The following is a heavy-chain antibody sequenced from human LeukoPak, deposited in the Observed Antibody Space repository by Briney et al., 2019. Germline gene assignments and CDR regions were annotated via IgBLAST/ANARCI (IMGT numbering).Heavy chain of an antibody. CDR1: GGSISSYY. D-gene: IGHD3-10*01. Sequence: VKPSETLSLTCTVSGGSISSYYWSWIRQPPGKGLEWIWYIYNSWCTNYNPSLKTRVTTSVDTSKNQFSLKLKSVTAADTAVYYCARGVRGSYYNLDYGGQGTLVTVSS. CDR3: ARGVRGSYYNLDY. CDR2: IYNSWCT. J-gene: IGHJ4*02. V-gene: IGHV4-59*01.